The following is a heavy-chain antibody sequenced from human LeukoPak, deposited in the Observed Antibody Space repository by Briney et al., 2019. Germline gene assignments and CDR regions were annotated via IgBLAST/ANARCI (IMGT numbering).Heavy chain of an antibody. V-gene: IGHV4-4*02. CDR2: TYHSGST. CDR3: ARGHNENNYKSTIDV. CDR1: GDSISTSTW. Sequence: SVTLSLTCAVSGDSISTSTWWNWVRQPPGKGLEWIVETYHSGSTNRNPSLKSRVTISVDKTKNQFSLKLSSVTAADTAMYYCARGHNENNYKSTIDVWGQGTMVTVSS. J-gene: IGHJ3*01. D-gene: IGHD1/OR15-1a*01.